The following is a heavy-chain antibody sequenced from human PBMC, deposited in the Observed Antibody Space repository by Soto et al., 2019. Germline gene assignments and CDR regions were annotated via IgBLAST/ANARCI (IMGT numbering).Heavy chain of an antibody. Sequence: SVKVSCKASGGTFSSYAISWVRQAPGQGLEWMGGIIPIFGTANYAQKFQGRVTITADESTSTAYMELSSLRSEDTAVYYCARDRAVGATGGYNWFDPWGQGTLVT. J-gene: IGHJ5*02. V-gene: IGHV1-69*13. CDR1: GGTFSSYA. D-gene: IGHD1-26*01. CDR2: IIPIFGTA. CDR3: ARDRAVGATGGYNWFDP.